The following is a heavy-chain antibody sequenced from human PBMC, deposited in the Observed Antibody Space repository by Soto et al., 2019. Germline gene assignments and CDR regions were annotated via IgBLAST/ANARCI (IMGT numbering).Heavy chain of an antibody. V-gene: IGHV3-72*01. D-gene: IGHD3-22*01. Sequence: GGSLRLSCAASGFIFSDHYMDWVRQAPGKGLEWVGRSRNKANSYTTEYAASVKGRFTVSRHDSENSLYLQMNSLETEDTAVYYCAIGCNPSGYSGSGFCFDFWGQGTLVTVPQ. J-gene: IGHJ4*02. CDR1: GFIFSDHY. CDR3: AIGCNPSGYSGSGFCFDF. CDR2: SRNKANSYTT.